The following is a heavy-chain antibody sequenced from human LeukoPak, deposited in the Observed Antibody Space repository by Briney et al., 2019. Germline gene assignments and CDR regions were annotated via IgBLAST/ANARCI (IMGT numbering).Heavy chain of an antibody. Sequence: GGSLRLSCAASGFTFSTYAMSWVRQAPGKGLEWVSAISGSGGSKYYPGSVKGRFTISRDNSKNTLYLQMNSLRAEDTALYYCVQSGSFYFPFDYWGHGTLVTVSS. CDR2: ISGSGGSK. J-gene: IGHJ4*01. D-gene: IGHD1-26*01. V-gene: IGHV3-23*01. CDR3: VQSGSFYFPFDY. CDR1: GFTFSTYA.